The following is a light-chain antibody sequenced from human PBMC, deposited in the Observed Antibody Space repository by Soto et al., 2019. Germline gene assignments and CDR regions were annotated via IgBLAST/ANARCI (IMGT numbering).Light chain of an antibody. CDR2: GNX. CDR1: SSNIGAGYD. J-gene: IGLJ2*01. V-gene: IGLV1-40*01. Sequence: QLVLTQPPSVSGAPGQRVTISCTGSSSNIGAGYDVHWYQQLPGTAPKLLIYGNXXXXXXXXXXXXXSKSGTSASLAITGXXXXDEXXXXXQSYDSSLSGFVVFGGGTKLTVL. CDR3: QSYDSSLSGFVV.